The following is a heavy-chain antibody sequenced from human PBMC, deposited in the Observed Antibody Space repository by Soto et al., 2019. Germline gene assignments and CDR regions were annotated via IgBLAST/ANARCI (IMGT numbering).Heavy chain of an antibody. V-gene: IGHV1-69*13. CDR2: FIPIFGRE. CDR3: AATVTTLAGAFDI. J-gene: IGHJ3*02. D-gene: IGHD4-17*01. CDR1: ERSFSSYH. Sequence: SVQVSCKPCERSFSSYHISRVRQAAGQRTEWVGGFIPIFGRENYAQNFQGRVTITADESTSTAYMELSSLSSEDTAVYFCAATVTTLAGAFDIWG.